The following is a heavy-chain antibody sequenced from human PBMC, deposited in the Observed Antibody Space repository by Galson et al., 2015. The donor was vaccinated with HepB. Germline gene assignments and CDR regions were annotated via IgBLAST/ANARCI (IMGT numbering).Heavy chain of an antibody. CDR2: ISYDGRNK. CDR1: GFIFSSYG. Sequence: SLRLSCAASGFIFSSYGMHWVRQAPGKGLEWVAVISYDGRNKNYGDSVKGRFTTSRDNSKNTLYLQMNSLRNEDTAVYICAKDRYYGSGSPEYHYYGMAVWGQGTTVTVS. J-gene: IGHJ6*02. CDR3: AKDRYYGSGSPEYHYYGMAV. V-gene: IGHV3-30*18. D-gene: IGHD3-10*01.